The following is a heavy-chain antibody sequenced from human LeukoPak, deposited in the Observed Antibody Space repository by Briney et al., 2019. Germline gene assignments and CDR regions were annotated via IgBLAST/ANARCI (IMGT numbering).Heavy chain of an antibody. D-gene: IGHD3-10*01. J-gene: IGHJ4*02. CDR3: AFLMVRGVIITYPAFDY. Sequence: AAVKETCKASGGTFSSYAISWVRQAPGQGLEWMGGIIPIFGTANYAQKFQGRVTITADESTSTAYMELSSLRSEDTAVYYCAFLMVRGVIITYPAFDYWGEGTLDSVSS. V-gene: IGHV1-69*01. CDR2: IIPIFGTA. CDR1: GGTFSSYA.